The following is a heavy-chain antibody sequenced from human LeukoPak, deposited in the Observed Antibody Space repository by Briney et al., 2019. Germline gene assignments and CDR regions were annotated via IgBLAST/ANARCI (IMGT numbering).Heavy chain of an antibody. V-gene: IGHV4-34*01. Sequence: SETLSLTCAVYGGSFSGYYWSWIRQPPGKGLEWIGTMSYSASTNYNPSLKSRVTISLDTSKNQFSLRLTSVTAADTAVYSCATSGGYYYAIDQWGQGTLVIVSS. CDR1: GGSFSGYY. J-gene: IGHJ4*02. CDR3: ATSGGYYYAIDQ. CDR2: MSYSAST. D-gene: IGHD3-22*01.